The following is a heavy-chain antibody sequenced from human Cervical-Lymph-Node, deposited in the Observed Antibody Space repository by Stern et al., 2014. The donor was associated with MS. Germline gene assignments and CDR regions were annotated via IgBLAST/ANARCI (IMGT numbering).Heavy chain of an antibody. CDR2: IIPNFGIA. CDR1: GGTFSSYA. CDR3: ARGHRLQSLPYYYYYGMDV. J-gene: IGHJ6*02. Sequence: QVQLVESGAEVKKPGSSVKVSCKASGGTFSSYAINWVRQAPGQGLEWMGGIIPNFGIATYAQKFQGRVTITADKSTSTAYIGLSSLRSEDTAVYYCARGHRLQSLPYYYYYGMDVWGQGTTVTVSS. V-gene: IGHV1-69*17. D-gene: IGHD5-24*01.